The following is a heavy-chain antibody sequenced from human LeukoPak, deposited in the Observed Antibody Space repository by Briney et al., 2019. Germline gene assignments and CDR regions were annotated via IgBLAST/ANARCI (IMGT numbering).Heavy chain of an antibody. V-gene: IGHV1-2*06. CDR2: INPNSGGT. J-gene: IGHJ4*02. Sequence: ASVKVSCKASGYTFSDYYMHWVRQAPGQGLEWMGRINPNSGGTYYAQKFQGRVTMTRDTSISTAYMDLSRLKSDDTAVYYCARASSGSYRDDYWGQGTLVTVSS. CDR1: GYTFSDYY. CDR3: ARASSGSYRDDY. D-gene: IGHD1-26*01.